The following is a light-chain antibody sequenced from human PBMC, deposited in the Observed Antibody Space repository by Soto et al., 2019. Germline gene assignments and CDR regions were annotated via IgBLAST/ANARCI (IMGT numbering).Light chain of an antibody. CDR1: SSDVVSYNY. V-gene: IGLV2-14*01. J-gene: IGLJ3*02. CDR2: EVT. CDR3: SSYTSYTTLWV. Sequence: QSALTQPASVSGSPGQSITISCTGTSSDVVSYNYVSWYQQHPGKAPKLIIYEVTNRPSGVSDRFSGSKSGNTASLTISGLQAEDEADYYCSSYTSYTTLWVFGGGTQLTVL.